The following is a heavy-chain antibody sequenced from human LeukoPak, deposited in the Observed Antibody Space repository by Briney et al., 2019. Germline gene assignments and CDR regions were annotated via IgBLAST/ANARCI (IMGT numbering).Heavy chain of an antibody. D-gene: IGHD6-6*01. CDR3: ATTSIAAPDSPPFDY. CDR2: FDPEDGET. Sequence: GASVKVSCTVSGYTLTEFSMHWVRQAPVKGLERMGGFDPEDGETIYAQKFQGRVTMTEDTSTDTAYMELSSLRSEDTAVYYCATTSIAAPDSPPFDYWGQGTLVTVSS. CDR1: GYTLTEFS. V-gene: IGHV1-24*01. J-gene: IGHJ4*02.